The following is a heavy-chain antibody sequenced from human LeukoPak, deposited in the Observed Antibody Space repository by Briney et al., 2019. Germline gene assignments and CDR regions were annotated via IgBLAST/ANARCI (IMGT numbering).Heavy chain of an antibody. J-gene: IGHJ4*02. CDR2: INPDGSTI. Sequence: GGSLRLSCAASGFTFRKYWVLWVGPAPGKGRVLVSRINPDGSTINYADSVKGRFTISRDNAKNTLYLQMNSLRAEDTAVYYCATAGNYRFDYWGQGTLVTVSS. CDR3: ATAGNYRFDY. D-gene: IGHD1-7*01. CDR1: GFTFRKYW. V-gene: IGHV3-74*01.